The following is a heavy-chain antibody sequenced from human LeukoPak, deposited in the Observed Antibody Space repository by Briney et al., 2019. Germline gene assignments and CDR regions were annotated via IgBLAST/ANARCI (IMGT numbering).Heavy chain of an antibody. CDR2: ISAYNGNT. J-gene: IGHJ3*02. CDR1: GYTFTNYG. CDR3: ARGINWNYAFDI. Sequence: ASVKVSCKASGYTFTNYGITWVRQAPGQGLEWMGWISAYNGNTNYAQKLQGRVTMTTDTSTSTAYTELRSLRSDDTAVYYCARGINWNYAFDIWGQGTMVTVSS. D-gene: IGHD1-7*01. V-gene: IGHV1-18*01.